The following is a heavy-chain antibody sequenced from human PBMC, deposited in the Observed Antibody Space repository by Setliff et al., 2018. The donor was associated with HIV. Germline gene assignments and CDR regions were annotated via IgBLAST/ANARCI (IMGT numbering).Heavy chain of an antibody. V-gene: IGHV4-59*01. Sequence: PSETLSLTCNVSGDSIKDYYWSWIRQPPGKGLEWIGYIYYSGSTNYNPSLKSRVTISVDTSKNQFSLKLSSVTAADTAVYYCAREEGDAFAIWGQGTVVTVSS. CDR1: GDSIKDYY. CDR2: IYYSGST. CDR3: AREEGDAFAI. J-gene: IGHJ3*02.